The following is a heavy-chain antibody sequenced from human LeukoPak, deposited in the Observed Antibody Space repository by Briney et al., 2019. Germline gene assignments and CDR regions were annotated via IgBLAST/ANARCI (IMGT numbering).Heavy chain of an antibody. J-gene: IGHJ4*02. CDR3: AKDLRSQSY. CDR1: GFTFSSYG. Sequence: GGSLRLSCAASGFTFSSYGMHWVRQAPGKGLEWVAVISYDGSNKYYADSVKGRFTISRDNSKNTLYLQMNSLRAEDTAVYYCAKDLRSQSYWGQGTLVTVSS. CDR2: ISYDGSNK. D-gene: IGHD5/OR15-5a*01. V-gene: IGHV3-30*18.